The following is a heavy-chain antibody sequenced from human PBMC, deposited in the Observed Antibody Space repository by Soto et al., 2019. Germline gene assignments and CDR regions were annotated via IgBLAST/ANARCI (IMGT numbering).Heavy chain of an antibody. CDR1: GVSISSDDYY. D-gene: IGHD1-26*01. J-gene: IGHJ4*02. Sequence: QVQLQESGPGLVKPSQTLSLTCSVSGVSISSDDYYWSWIRQPPGRGLEWIGFTFYSGNTFYNPSLNSRASISVDTSKNQFSLNLTSVTDADTAVYYCVREGTNISPHGCIMAAGRFDYWGQGALVTVSS. CDR2: TFYSGNT. V-gene: IGHV4-30-4*01. CDR3: VREGTNISPHGCIMAAGRFDY.